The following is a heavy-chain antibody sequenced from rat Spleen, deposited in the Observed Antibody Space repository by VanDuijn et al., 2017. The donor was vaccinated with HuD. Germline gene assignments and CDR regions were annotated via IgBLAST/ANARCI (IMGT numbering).Heavy chain of an antibody. CDR2: MWNGGGT. V-gene: IGHV2-16*01. Sequence: QVQLKESGPGLVQPSQTLSLTCTVSGFSLNNYGVIWVRQPPGKGLEWMGVMWNGGGTDYNPAFKSRLSITRDTSKSQVFLKMNSVQTEDTAMYFCARLGDYWGQGVMVTVSS. CDR1: GFSLNNYG. J-gene: IGHJ2*01. D-gene: IGHD5-1*01. CDR3: ARLGDY.